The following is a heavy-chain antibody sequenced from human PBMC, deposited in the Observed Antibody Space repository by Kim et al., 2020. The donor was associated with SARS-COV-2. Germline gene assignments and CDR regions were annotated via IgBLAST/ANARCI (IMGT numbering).Heavy chain of an antibody. CDR1: GGSFSGYY. D-gene: IGHD3-3*01. Sequence: SETLSLTCAVYGGSFSGYYWSWIRQPPGKGLEWIGEINHSGSTNYNPSLKSRVTISVDTSKNQFSLKLSSVTAADTAVYYCARGEKYDFWSGYYYNWYFDLWGRGTLVTVSS. V-gene: IGHV4-34*01. CDR3: ARGEKYDFWSGYYYNWYFDL. J-gene: IGHJ2*01. CDR2: INHSGST.